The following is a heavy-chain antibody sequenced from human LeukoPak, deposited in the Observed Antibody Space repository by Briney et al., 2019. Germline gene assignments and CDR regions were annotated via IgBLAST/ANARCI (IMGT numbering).Heavy chain of an antibody. CDR2: ISSSSSTI. D-gene: IGHD5-24*01. CDR3: ARDQRDGYNEDDAFDI. Sequence: GGSLRLSCAASGFTFSSYSMNWVRQAPGKGLEWVSSISSSSSTIYYADSVKGRFTISRDNAKNSLYLQMNSLRAEDTAVYYCARDQRDGYNEDDAFDIWGQGTMVTVSS. CDR1: GFTFSSYS. V-gene: IGHV3-48*04. J-gene: IGHJ3*02.